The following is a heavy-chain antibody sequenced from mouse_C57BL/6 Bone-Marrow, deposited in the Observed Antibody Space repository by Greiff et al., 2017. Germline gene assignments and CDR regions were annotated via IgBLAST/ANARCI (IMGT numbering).Heavy chain of an antibody. CDR3: ARQSGGLPYYFDY. CDR1: EYEFPSHD. J-gene: IGHJ2*01. D-gene: IGHD1-3*01. CDR2: INSDGGST. V-gene: IGHV5-2*01. Sequence: EVQLQESGGGLVQPGESLKLSCESNEYEFPSHDMSWVRKTPEKRLELVAAINSDGGSTYYPDTMERRFIISRHHPKKTLYLQMSMLRSEDTALYYCARQSGGLPYYFDYWGQGTTLTVSS.